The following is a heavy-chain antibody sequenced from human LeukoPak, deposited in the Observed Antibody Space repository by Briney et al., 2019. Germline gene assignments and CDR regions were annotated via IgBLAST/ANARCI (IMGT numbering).Heavy chain of an antibody. V-gene: IGHV4-61*01. CDR1: GGSVSSGCYG. CDR2: IYYCGST. CDR3: ASPRSYYDSSGYYLS. Sequence: SECLSLTCPVSGGSVSSGCYGWGWIREPGGKGLEWSGYIYYCGSTNYNPSLKSRVTISVDTSKNQFSLKLSSVTAADTAVYYCASPRSYYDSSGYYLSWGQGTLVTVSS. J-gene: IGHJ5*02. D-gene: IGHD3-22*01.